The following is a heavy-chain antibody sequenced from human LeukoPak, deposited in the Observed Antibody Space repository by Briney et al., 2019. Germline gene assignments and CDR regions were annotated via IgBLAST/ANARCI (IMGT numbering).Heavy chain of an antibody. CDR2: VSHDGNNK. J-gene: IGHJ4*02. CDR3: AKGRQYSFDYLIDY. D-gene: IGHD3-9*01. V-gene: IGHV3-30*18. CDR1: GFTFDTYG. Sequence: GGSLRLSCAASGFTFDTYGMHWVRQAPGKGLEWVAVVSHDGNNKYYANSVKGRFTISRDNSKNTVYLQVDSLRTEDTAVYYCAKGRQYSFDYLIDYWGQGTLVTVSS.